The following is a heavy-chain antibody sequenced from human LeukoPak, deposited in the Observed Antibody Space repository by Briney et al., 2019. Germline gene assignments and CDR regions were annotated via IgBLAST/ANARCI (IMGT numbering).Heavy chain of an antibody. Sequence: SETLSLTCAVYAGSFSGYYWSWIRQPPGKGLEWIGEINHSGSTNYNPSLKSRVTISVDTSKNQFSLKLNSVTATDTAVYYCARHRSKWLQSSFDYWGQGTLVTVSS. J-gene: IGHJ4*02. CDR1: AGSFSGYY. CDR3: ARHRSKWLQSSFDY. D-gene: IGHD5-24*01. V-gene: IGHV4-34*01. CDR2: INHSGST.